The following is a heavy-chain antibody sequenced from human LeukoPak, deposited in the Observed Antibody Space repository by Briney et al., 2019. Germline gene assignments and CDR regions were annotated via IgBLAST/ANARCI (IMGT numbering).Heavy chain of an antibody. Sequence: PGGSLRFSCAVSGFPFSNSWMYWVRQAPGKGLEGVANINKDGGGISYVDSVKGRFIISRDNARNSLYLQMNSLRVEDTAVYFCAGGNSMDVWGKGTAVTDSS. CDR3: AGGNSMDV. V-gene: IGHV3-7*03. J-gene: IGHJ6*04. D-gene: IGHD1/OR15-1a*01. CDR1: GFPFSNSW. CDR2: INKDGGGI.